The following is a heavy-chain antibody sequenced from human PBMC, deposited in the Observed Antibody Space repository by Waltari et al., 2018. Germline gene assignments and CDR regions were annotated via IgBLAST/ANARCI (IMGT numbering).Heavy chain of an antibody. CDR1: GLPFRTYN. Sequence: EVQLVESGGGLVKPGGSLRLPCEASGLPFRTYNMNWVRQAPGKGLGWVSSISSSSSYIYYADSVKGRFTISRDNAKNSLYLQMNSLRAEDTAVYYCARTRDSSGLAPLWGQGTLVTVSS. V-gene: IGHV3-21*01. CDR2: ISSSSSYI. J-gene: IGHJ4*02. CDR3: ARTRDSSGLAPL. D-gene: IGHD3-22*01.